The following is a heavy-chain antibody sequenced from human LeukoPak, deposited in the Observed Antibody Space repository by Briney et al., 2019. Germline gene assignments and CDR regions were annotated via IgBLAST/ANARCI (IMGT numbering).Heavy chain of an antibody. V-gene: IGHV1-69*13. Sequence: SVKVSCKASGGTFSSYAISWVRQAPGQGLEWMGGIIPIFGTANYAQKFQGRVTITADESTSTAYMELSSLRSEDTAVYSCVRGSGWPYYYYMDVWGKGTTVTVSS. D-gene: IGHD6-19*01. J-gene: IGHJ6*03. CDR3: VRGSGWPYYYYMDV. CDR1: GGTFSSYA. CDR2: IIPIFGTA.